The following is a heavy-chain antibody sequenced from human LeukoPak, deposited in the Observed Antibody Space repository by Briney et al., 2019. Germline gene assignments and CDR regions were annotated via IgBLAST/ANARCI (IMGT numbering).Heavy chain of an antibody. CDR2: IVVGSGNT. Sequence: SVKVSCKASGFIFSRSAEQWVRQARGQRLEWIGWIVVGSGNTNYAQKFQERVTMTRDMSTCTAYMELSSLRSEDTAVYYCEAGNYYDSSGYYPYAFDTWGQGTMVTVPS. CDR1: GFIFSRSA. V-gene: IGHV1-58*01. D-gene: IGHD3-22*01. CDR3: EAGNYYDSSGYYPYAFDT. J-gene: IGHJ3*02.